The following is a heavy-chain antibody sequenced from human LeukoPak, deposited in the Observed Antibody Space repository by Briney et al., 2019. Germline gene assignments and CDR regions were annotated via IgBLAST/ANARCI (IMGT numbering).Heavy chain of an antibody. J-gene: IGHJ4*02. D-gene: IGHD3-22*01. CDR2: IYYTGNT. CDR1: GGSISTYY. CDR3: AREGMDYYDSSGYYPFDY. V-gene: IGHV4-59*12. Sequence: PSETLSLTCTVSGGSISTYYWTWIRQPPGKGLEWIGYIYYTGNTNYNPSLKSRVTMSVDTSKNQFSLKLSSVTAADTAVYYCAREGMDYYDSSGYYPFDYWGQGTLVTVSS.